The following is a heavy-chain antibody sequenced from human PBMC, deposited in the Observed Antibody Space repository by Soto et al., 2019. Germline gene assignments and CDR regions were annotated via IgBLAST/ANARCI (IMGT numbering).Heavy chain of an antibody. D-gene: IGHD3-16*02. Sequence: EVQLVESGGGLVQPGGSLRLSCAASGFTFTSYWMTWVRQAPGKGLEWVANKKQVGAEKYYVGSVKGRFTISRDNAENSLYLQLDSLRAEDAAVYYCARGAFPTWGTYPLDYWGQGTLVTVSS. CDR2: KKQVGAEK. CDR1: GFTFTSYW. V-gene: IGHV3-7*04. CDR3: ARGAFPTWGTYPLDY. J-gene: IGHJ4*02.